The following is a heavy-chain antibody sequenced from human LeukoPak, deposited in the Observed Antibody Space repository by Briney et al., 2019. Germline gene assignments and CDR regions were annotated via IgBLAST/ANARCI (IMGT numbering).Heavy chain of an antibody. CDR2: INPNSGGT. Sequence: ASVKVSCKASGYTFTGYYMHWVRQAPGQGLEWMGRINPNSGGTNYAQKVQGRVTMTRDTSISTAYMEPSWLRSDDTAVYYCARSRDFGWFDPWGQGTLVTVSS. D-gene: IGHD3-3*01. CDR1: GYTFTGYY. CDR3: ARSRDFGWFDP. J-gene: IGHJ5*02. V-gene: IGHV1-2*06.